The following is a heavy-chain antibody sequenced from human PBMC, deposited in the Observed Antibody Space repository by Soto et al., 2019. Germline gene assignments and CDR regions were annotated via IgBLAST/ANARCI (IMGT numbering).Heavy chain of an antibody. CDR3: ARDQNIVGATIWVY. Sequence: ASVKVSCKASGYTFTSYGISWVRQAPGQGLEWMGWISAYNGNTNYAQKLQGRVTMTTDTSTSTAYMELRSLRSDDTAVYYCARDQNIVGATIWVYWGQGTLVTVSS. J-gene: IGHJ4*02. D-gene: IGHD1-26*01. CDR1: GYTFTSYG. V-gene: IGHV1-18*04. CDR2: ISAYNGNT.